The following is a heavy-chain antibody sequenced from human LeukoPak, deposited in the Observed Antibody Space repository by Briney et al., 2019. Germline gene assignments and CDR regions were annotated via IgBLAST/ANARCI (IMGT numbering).Heavy chain of an antibody. Sequence: SETLSLTCAVSGYSISSGYYWGWIRQPPGKGLEWIGSIYHSGSTYYNPSLKSRVTISVDTSKNQFSLKLSSVTAADTAVYYCAADSYGFPPDYWGQGTLVTVSS. V-gene: IGHV4-38-2*01. J-gene: IGHJ4*02. CDR3: AADSYGFPPDY. D-gene: IGHD5-18*01. CDR2: IYHSGST. CDR1: GYSISSGYY.